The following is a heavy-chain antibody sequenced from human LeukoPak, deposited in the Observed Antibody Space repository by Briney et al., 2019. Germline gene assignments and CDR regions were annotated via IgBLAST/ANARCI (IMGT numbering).Heavy chain of an antibody. D-gene: IGHD6-6*01. CDR3: ARGKYSSSSNWFDP. CDR2: IYTSGST. V-gene: IGHV4-4*07. Sequence: SETLSLTCTVSGGSISSYYWSWIRQPAGKGLEWIGRIYTSGSTNYNPSLKSRVTMSVDTSKNQFSLKLSSVSAADTAVYYCARGKYSSSSNWFDPWGQGTLLTVSS. J-gene: IGHJ5*02. CDR1: GGSISSYY.